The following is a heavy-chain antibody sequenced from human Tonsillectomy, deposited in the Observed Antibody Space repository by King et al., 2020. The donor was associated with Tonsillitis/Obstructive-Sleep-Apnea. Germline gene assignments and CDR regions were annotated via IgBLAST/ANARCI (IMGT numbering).Heavy chain of an antibody. CDR1: GFTFSSHS. V-gene: IGHV3-21*01. D-gene: IGHD3-3*01. CDR3: ARAREYYDSDGMDV. Sequence: VQLVESGGGLVKPGGSLRLSCVASGFTFSSHSMTWVRQAPGKGLEWVSSITSSGSYIYYADSVKGRFTISRDNAKKSLYLQMNSLRAEDTAVYYCARAREYYDSDGMDVWGQGTMVTVSS. CDR2: ITSSGSYI. J-gene: IGHJ6*02.